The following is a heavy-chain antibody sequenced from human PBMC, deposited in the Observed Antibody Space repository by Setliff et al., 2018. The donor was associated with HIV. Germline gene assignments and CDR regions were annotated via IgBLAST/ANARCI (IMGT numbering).Heavy chain of an antibody. CDR1: GGSVIISHYY. J-gene: IGHJ3*02. CDR3: ARHVAGTRSAFDI. CDR2: ISYSGST. D-gene: IGHD6-19*01. Sequence: PSETLSLTCTVSGGSVIISHYYWAWIRQPPGKGLEWIGSISYSGSTYYNPSLKSRITISVDTSKNQFSLKLTSVTAADTAVYYCARHVAGTRSAFDIWGQGTMVTVSS. V-gene: IGHV4-39*01.